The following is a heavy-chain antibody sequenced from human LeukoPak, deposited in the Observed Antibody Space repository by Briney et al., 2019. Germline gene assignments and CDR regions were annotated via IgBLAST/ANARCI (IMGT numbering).Heavy chain of an antibody. J-gene: IGHJ4*02. CDR1: GGSVTSGNYY. V-gene: IGHV4-61*02. CDR2: IYTNGGA. Sequence: SETLSLTCTVSGGSVTSGNYYWNWIRQPAGKGLEWIGRIYTNGGASYNPSLKSRVTISIGASKNQFSLKLSSVTAADTAVYYCAREPPGYWGQGILVTVSS. CDR3: AREPPGY.